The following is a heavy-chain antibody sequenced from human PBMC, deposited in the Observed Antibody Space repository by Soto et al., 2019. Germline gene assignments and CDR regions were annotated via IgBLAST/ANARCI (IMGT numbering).Heavy chain of an antibody. CDR3: ARDQGVAAAGITWFDP. V-gene: IGHV3-23*01. CDR2: ISGSGGST. D-gene: IGHD6-13*01. J-gene: IGHJ5*02. Sequence: GGSLRLSCAASGFTFSSYAMSWVRQAPGKGLEWVSAISGSGGSTYYADSVKGRFTISRDNSKNTLYLQMNSLRAEDTAVYYCARDQGVAAAGITWFDPWGQGSLVTVSS. CDR1: GFTFSSYA.